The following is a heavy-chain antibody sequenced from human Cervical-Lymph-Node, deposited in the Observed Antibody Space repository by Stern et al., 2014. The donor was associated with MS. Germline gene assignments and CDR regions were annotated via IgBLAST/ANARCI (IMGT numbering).Heavy chain of an antibody. CDR3: ARDLTYYDSSGYYYTYLDY. J-gene: IGHJ4*02. CDR1: GGTFSSYA. Sequence: MPLAESGAEVKKPGSSVKVSCKASGGTFSSYAISWVRQAPGQGLEWMGGIIPIFGTANYAQKFQGRVTITADESTSTAYMELSSLRSEDTAVYYCARDLTYYDSSGYYYTYLDYWGQGTLVTVSS. V-gene: IGHV1-69*01. CDR2: IIPIFGTA. D-gene: IGHD3-22*01.